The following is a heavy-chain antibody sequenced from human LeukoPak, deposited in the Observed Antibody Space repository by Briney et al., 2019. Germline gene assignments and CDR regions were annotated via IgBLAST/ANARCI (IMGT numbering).Heavy chain of an antibody. CDR2: TRNKANSYTT. Sequence: PGGSLRLSCAASGFTFSDHYMDWVRQAPAKGREWVGRTRNKANSYTTEYAASVKGRFTISRDDSKNSLYLQMNSLKTEDTAVYYCARDEDDAFDIWGQGTMVTVSS. V-gene: IGHV3-72*01. J-gene: IGHJ3*02. CDR3: ARDEDDAFDI. CDR1: GFTFSDHY.